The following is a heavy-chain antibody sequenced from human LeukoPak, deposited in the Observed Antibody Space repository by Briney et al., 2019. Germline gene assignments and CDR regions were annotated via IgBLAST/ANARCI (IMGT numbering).Heavy chain of an antibody. CDR2: INHSGST. CDR3: ARGYDYGDPLPDY. D-gene: IGHD4-17*01. J-gene: IGHJ4*02. CDR1: GGSFSGYY. V-gene: IGHV4-34*01. Sequence: PSETLSLTCAVYGGSFSGYYWSWIRQPPGKGLEWVGEINHSGSTNYNPSLRSRVTISVDTSKIQFSLKLSSVTAADTAVYYCARGYDYGDPLPDYWGQGTLVTVSS.